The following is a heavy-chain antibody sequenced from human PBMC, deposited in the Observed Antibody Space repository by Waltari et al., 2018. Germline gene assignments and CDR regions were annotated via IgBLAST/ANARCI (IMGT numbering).Heavy chain of an antibody. CDR1: GGSISSGSYY. D-gene: IGHD3-22*01. CDR3: AREEDDQDISAYHF. V-gene: IGHV4-61*09. CDR2: IYTSGGT. Sequence: QVQLQESGPGLVKPSQTLSLTCSVSGGSISSGSYYWSWIRQPAGKGLEWIGHIYTSGGTNYNPSLESRVTISVDTAKNQFSLKLSSVTAADTAVYYCAREEDDQDISAYHFWGQGTLVTVSS. J-gene: IGHJ4*02.